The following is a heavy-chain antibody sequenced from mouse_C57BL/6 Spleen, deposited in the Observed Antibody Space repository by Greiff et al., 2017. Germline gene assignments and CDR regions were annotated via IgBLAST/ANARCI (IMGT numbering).Heavy chain of an antibody. CDR3: TTYYYGSSSAWFAY. CDR2: IDPEDGDT. J-gene: IGHJ3*01. Sequence: EVKLQESGAELVRPGASVKLSCTASGFNIKDYYMHWVKQRPEQGLEWIGRIDPEDGDTEYAPKFQGKATMTADTSSNTAYLQLSSLTSEDTAVYYCTTYYYGSSSAWFAYWGQGTLVTVSA. D-gene: IGHD1-1*01. CDR1: GFNIKDYY. V-gene: IGHV14-1*01.